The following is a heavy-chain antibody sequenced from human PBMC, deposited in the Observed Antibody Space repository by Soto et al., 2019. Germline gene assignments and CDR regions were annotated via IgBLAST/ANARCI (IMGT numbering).Heavy chain of an antibody. Sequence: QIQLVQSGDEVKKPGASVKVSCKASGYTFTSYGITWVRQAPGQGLEWMGWISAYNGNINYVEKFQGRVTMTTDTFTSTAYMELRSLRSDDTAVYYCARDYNSGWCYFDYWGQGTLVTVSS. CDR1: GYTFTSYG. D-gene: IGHD6-19*01. CDR3: ARDYNSGWCYFDY. J-gene: IGHJ4*02. V-gene: IGHV1-18*01. CDR2: ISAYNGNI.